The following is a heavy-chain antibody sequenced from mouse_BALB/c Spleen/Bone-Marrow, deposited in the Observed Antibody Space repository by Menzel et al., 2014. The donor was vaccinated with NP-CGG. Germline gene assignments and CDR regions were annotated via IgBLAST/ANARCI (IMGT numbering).Heavy chain of an antibody. CDR3: ARDPYYGSSEGAMDY. CDR2: IWAGGST. J-gene: IGHJ4*01. Sequence: VKLVESGPGLVAPSQSLSITCTVSGFSLTSYGVHWVRQPPGKGLEWLGVIWAGGSTNYNSALMSRLSISKDNSKSQVFLKMNSLQTDDTAMYYCARDPYYGSSEGAMDYWGQGTSVTVSS. D-gene: IGHD1-1*01. V-gene: IGHV2-9*02. CDR1: GFSLTSYG.